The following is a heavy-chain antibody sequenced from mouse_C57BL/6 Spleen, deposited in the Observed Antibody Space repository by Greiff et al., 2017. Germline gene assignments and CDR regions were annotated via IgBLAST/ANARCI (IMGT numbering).Heavy chain of an antibody. CDR1: GFTFSDYG. V-gene: IGHV5-17*01. Sequence: EVHLVESGGGLVKPGGSLKLSCAASGFTFSDYGMHWVRQAPEKGLEWVAYISSGSSTIYYADTVKGRFTSSRDNAKNTLFLQMTSLRSEDTAMYYCARRKFGPMDYWGQGTSVTVSS. J-gene: IGHJ4*01. CDR2: ISSGSSTI. CDR3: ARRKFGPMDY.